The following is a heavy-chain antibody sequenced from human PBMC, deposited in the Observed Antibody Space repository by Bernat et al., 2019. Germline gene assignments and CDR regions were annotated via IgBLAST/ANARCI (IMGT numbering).Heavy chain of an antibody. V-gene: IGHV3-23*01. CDR3: AKGSGNMITFGGPIVIPYSYYYVMDV. CDR2: INSNGGST. Sequence: EVQLLESGGGLVQPGGSLRLSCAASGFTFSSYAMTWVRQAPGKGLEWVSSINSNGGSTYYADSVKGQFTISRDNSKNTLYVQMNSLRAEDTAIYYCAKGSGNMITFGGPIVIPYSYYYVMDVWGQGTTVTVSS. J-gene: IGHJ6*02. CDR1: GFTFSSYA. D-gene: IGHD3-16*02.